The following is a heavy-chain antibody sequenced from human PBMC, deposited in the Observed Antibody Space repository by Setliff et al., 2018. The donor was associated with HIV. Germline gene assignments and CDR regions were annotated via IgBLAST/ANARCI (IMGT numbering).Heavy chain of an antibody. CDR3: TREGSYYVRTGYWPVFDD. V-gene: IGHV4-38-2*02. Sequence: PSETLSLTCTVSGGSISSRYYWGWIRQPPGKGPEWIGSLYYRGSTYYNPSLESRVTISTGTSNNQFSLTLSSVTAADTAVYFCTREGSYYVRTGYWPVFDDWGQGTLVTVSS. J-gene: IGHJ4*02. CDR2: LYYRGST. CDR1: GGSISSRYY. D-gene: IGHD3-22*01.